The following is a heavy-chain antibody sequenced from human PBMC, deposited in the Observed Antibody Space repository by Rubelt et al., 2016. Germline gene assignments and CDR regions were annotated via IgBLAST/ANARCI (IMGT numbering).Heavy chain of an antibody. J-gene: IGHJ4*02. CDR3: ARAPLRPKPPYPLYYFDY. CDR2: INHSGST. CDR1: GGSFSGYY. V-gene: IGHV4-34*01. Sequence: QVQLQQWAAGLLKPSETLSLTCAVYGGSFSGYYWSWIRQPPGKGLEWIGEINHSGSTNYNPSLKGGVTISVDTSKNQFSLKRSSVTAADTAVYYCARAPLRPKPPYPLYYFDYWGQGTLVTVSS. D-gene: IGHD4-17*01.